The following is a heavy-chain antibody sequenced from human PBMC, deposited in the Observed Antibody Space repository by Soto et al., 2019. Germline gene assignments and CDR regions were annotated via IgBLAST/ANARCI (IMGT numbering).Heavy chain of an antibody. CDR2: TYYRSKWYN. CDR1: GDSVSSNSAA. V-gene: IGHV6-1*01. J-gene: IGHJ5*02. D-gene: IGHD2-2*02. Sequence: SQTLSLTCAISGDSVSSNSAAWNWIRQSPSRGLEWLGRTYYRSKWYNDYAVSVKSRITINPDTSKNQFSLQLNSVTPEDTAVYYCAKGYPPIVVVPAAIDNWFDPWGQGTLVTVPQ. CDR3: AKGYPPIVVVPAAIDNWFDP.